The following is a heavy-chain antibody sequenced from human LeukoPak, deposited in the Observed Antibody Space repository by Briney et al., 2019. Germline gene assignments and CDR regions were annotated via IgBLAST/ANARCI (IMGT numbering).Heavy chain of an antibody. J-gene: IGHJ4*02. CDR1: GFPFSSHG. D-gene: IGHD5-12*01. V-gene: IGHV3-23*01. CDR2: ISPGGGPT. Sequence: AGGSLRLSCAGSGFPFSSHGMNWVRRAPGKGLEWVSGISPGGGPTYYADSVKGRFTISRDDLKSTLYLQMKILRAEDTAVYYCAKDGAWLRFDDWGQGILVTVSS. CDR3: AKDGAWLRFDD.